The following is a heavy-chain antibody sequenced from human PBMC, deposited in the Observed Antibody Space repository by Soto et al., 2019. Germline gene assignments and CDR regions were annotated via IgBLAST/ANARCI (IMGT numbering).Heavy chain of an antibody. CDR1: GYTLTELS. D-gene: IGHD5-18*01. Sequence: ASVKVSCKVSGYTLTELSMHWVRQAPGKGLEWMGGFDPEDGETIYAQKFQGRVTMTEDTSTDTAYMELSSLRSEDTAVYYCATRGGATATYYYYMDVWGKGTTVTVSS. CDR3: ATRGGATATYYYYMDV. V-gene: IGHV1-24*01. J-gene: IGHJ6*03. CDR2: FDPEDGET.